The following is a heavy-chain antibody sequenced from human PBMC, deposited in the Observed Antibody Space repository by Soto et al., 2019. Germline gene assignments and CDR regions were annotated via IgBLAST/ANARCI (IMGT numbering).Heavy chain of an antibody. J-gene: IGHJ3*02. Sequence: SEKVSCKASGGTFSSYAISWVRQAPGQGLEWMGGIIPIFGTANYAQKFQGRVTITADESTSTAYMELSSLRSEDTAVYYCARDGPYCSSTSCYRDAFDIWGQGTMVTVSS. CDR3: ARDGPYCSSTSCYRDAFDI. D-gene: IGHD2-2*02. CDR2: IIPIFGTA. V-gene: IGHV1-69*13. CDR1: GGTFSSYA.